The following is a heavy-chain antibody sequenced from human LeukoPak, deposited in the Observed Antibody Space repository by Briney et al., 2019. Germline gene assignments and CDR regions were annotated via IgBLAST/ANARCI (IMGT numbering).Heavy chain of an antibody. CDR1: GFTFSSYW. J-gene: IGHJ4*02. Sequence: GGSLRLSCAASGFTFSSYWMHWVRQAPGKGLVWVSRITGDGSGANYTDSVKGRFTISRDNAKNTLYLQMNSLRAEDTAVYYCARFAVTTAGDYWGQGTLVTVSS. D-gene: IGHD1-1*01. CDR2: ITGDGSGA. CDR3: ARFAVTTAGDY. V-gene: IGHV3-74*01.